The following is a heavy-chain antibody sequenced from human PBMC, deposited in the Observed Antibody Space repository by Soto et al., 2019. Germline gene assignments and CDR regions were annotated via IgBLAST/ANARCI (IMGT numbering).Heavy chain of an antibody. CDR1: GFAFSDYS. CDR3: ARECGSCPPYFYFGMDV. CDR2: ISSSGISI. V-gene: IGHV3-48*02. Sequence: GGSLRLSCAASGFAFSDYSMNWVRQAPGKGLEWVSYISSSGISIYYADSVEGRFTISRDNAKNSLYLQMNSLRDEDTAVYYCARECGSCPPYFYFGMDVWGQGTTVTVSS. D-gene: IGHD1-26*01. J-gene: IGHJ6*02.